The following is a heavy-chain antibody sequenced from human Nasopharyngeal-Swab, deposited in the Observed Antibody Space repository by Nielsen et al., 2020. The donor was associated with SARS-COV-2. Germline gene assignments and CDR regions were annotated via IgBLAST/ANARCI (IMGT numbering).Heavy chain of an antibody. D-gene: IGHD2-15*01. CDR2: VIPILDIP. Sequence: SVKVSCKASGGTFSSYTFAWVRHAPGQGLEWMGRVIPILDIPNYAQKFQGRVTFTADKSTGTVYMDLNSLDSDDTAIYYCARGRSGGATNWFDPWGQGTLVTVSS. CDR3: ARGRSGGATNWFDP. V-gene: IGHV1-69*02. CDR1: GGTFSSYT. J-gene: IGHJ5*02.